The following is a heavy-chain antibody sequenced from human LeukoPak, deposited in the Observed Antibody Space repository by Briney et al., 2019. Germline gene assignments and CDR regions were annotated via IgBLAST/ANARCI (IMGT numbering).Heavy chain of an antibody. CDR1: GGSISSYY. CDR2: IYYSGSI. D-gene: IGHD6-13*01. Sequence: SETLSLTCTVSGGSISSYYWSWIRQPPGKGLEWIGYIYYSGSINYNPSLKSRVTISVDTSKNHFSLKLSSVTAADTAVYYCARGYSSWTGPGDYYYYMDVWGKGTTVTVSS. V-gene: IGHV4-59*01. J-gene: IGHJ6*03. CDR3: ARGYSSWTGPGDYYYYMDV.